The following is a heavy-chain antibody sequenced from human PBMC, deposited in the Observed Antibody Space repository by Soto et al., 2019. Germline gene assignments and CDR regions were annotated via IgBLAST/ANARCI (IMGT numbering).Heavy chain of an antibody. CDR2: IWYDGSNK. CDR1: GFTFSSYG. D-gene: IGHD3-22*01. J-gene: IGHJ4*02. V-gene: IGHV3-33*01. CDR3: ARTAFYDSSGPHAF. Sequence: GGSLRLSCAASGFTFSSYGMHWVRQAPGKGLEWVAVIWYDGSNKYYADSVKGRFTISRDNSKNTLYLQMNSLRAEDTAVYYCARTAFYDSSGPHAFWGQGTLVTVSS.